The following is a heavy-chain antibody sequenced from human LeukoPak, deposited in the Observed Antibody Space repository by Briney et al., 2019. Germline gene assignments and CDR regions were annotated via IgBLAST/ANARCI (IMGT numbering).Heavy chain of an antibody. CDR1: GFTVSSNY. V-gene: IGHV3-53*01. J-gene: IGHJ6*03. CDR2: IYSGGST. CDR3: ARSPLPQFTYYDFWSGYYRWFYYYYMDV. Sequence: GGSLRLSCAAYGFTVSSNYMSWVRQAPGKGLEWVSVIYSGGSTYYADSVKGRFTISRDNSKNTLYLQMNSLRAEDTAVYYCARSPLPQFTYYDFWSGYYRWFYYYYMDVWGKGTTVTVSS. D-gene: IGHD3-3*01.